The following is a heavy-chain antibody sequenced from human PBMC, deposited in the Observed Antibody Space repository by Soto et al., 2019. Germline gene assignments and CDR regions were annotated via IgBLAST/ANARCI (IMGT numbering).Heavy chain of an antibody. CDR3: ARTTYRGHFESAPFDY. D-gene: IGHD3-10*01. CDR1: GYTFTGYY. CDR2: INPNSGGT. Sequence: AASVKVSCKASGYTFTGYYMHWVRQAPGQGLEWMGWINPNSGGTNYAQKFQGRVTMTRDTSISTAYMELSRLRSDDTAVYYCARTTYRGHFESAPFDYWGQGTLVTVSS. V-gene: IGHV1-2*02. J-gene: IGHJ4*02.